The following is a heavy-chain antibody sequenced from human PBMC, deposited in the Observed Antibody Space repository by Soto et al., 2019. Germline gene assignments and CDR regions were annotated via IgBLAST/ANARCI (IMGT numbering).Heavy chain of an antibody. CDR2: IIPILGIA. Sequence: QVQLVQSGAEVKKPGSSVKVSCKASGGTFSSYTISWVRQAPGQGLEWMGRIIPILGIANYAQKFQGRVTITADNSTSTAYIELSSLRSEDTAVYYCASLMSSGYYYGMDVWGQGTTVTVSS. D-gene: IGHD3-10*01. CDR1: GGTFSSYT. CDR3: ASLMSSGYYYGMDV. J-gene: IGHJ6*02. V-gene: IGHV1-69*02.